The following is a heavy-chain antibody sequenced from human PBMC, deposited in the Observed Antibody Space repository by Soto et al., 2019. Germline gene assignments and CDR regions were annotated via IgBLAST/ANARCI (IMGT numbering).Heavy chain of an antibody. CDR3: ARELYSHKGGDY. Sequence: QVQLVQSGAEVKKPGSSVKVSCKASGGTFSSYAISWVRQAPGQGLEWMGGISAYNGNTNYAQKLQGRVTMTTDTSTSTAYMELRSLRSDDTAVYYCARELYSHKGGDYWGQGTLVTVSS. D-gene: IGHD2-8*01. CDR2: ISAYNGNT. V-gene: IGHV1-18*01. CDR1: GGTFSSYA. J-gene: IGHJ4*02.